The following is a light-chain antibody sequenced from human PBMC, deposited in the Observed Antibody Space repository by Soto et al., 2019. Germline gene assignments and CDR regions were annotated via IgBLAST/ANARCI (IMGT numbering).Light chain of an antibody. V-gene: IGLV2-11*01. CDR2: DVS. CDR1: SSDVGGYNC. J-gene: IGLJ1*01. Sequence: QSVLTQPRSVSGSPGQSVTISCTGTSSDVGGYNCVSWYQQHPGKAPKLMIYDVSKRPSGVPDRFSGSKSGNTASLTISGLQAEDEADYYCCSYAGSYTFGYVFGTGTKVTVL. CDR3: CSYAGSYTFGYV.